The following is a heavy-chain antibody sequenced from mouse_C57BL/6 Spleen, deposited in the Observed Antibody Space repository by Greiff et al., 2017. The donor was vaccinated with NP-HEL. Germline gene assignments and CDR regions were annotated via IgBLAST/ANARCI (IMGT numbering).Heavy chain of an antibody. CDR2: IHPNSGST. CDR1: GYTFTSYW. CDR3: ARYRITTVVALDY. Sequence: QVQLHQPGAELVKPGASVKLSCKASGYTFTSYWMHWVKQRPGQGLEWIGMIHPNSGSTNYNEKFKSKATLTVDKSSSTAYMQLSSLTSEDSAVYYCARYRITTVVALDYWGQGTTLTVSS. V-gene: IGHV1-64*01. J-gene: IGHJ2*01. D-gene: IGHD1-1*01.